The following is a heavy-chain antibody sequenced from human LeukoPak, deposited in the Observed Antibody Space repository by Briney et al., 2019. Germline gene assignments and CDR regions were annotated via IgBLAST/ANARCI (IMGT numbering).Heavy chain of an antibody. CDR3: ARAKTVTTVLDFDY. D-gene: IGHD4-17*01. V-gene: IGHV3-30-3*01. J-gene: IGHJ4*02. CDR1: GFTFSSYA. Sequence: PGRSLRLSCAASGFTFSSYAMHLVRQAVGKGLEWVAVISYDGSNKYYADSVKGRFTISRDNSKNTLYLQMNSLRAEDTAVYYCARAKTVTTVLDFDYWGQGTLVTVSS. CDR2: ISYDGSNK.